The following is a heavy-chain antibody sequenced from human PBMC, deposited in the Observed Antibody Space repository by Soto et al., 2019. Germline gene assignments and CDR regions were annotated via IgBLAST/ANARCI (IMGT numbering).Heavy chain of an antibody. CDR2: ISAYNGNT. J-gene: IGHJ6*02. CDR1: GYTFTSYG. Sequence: ASVKASCKASGYTFTSYGISCVRQAPRQGLEWMGWISAYNGNTNYAQKLQGRVTMTTDTSTSTAYMELRSLRSDDTAGYYCARGWGSGSYGGMDAWGQGTTVTVSS. D-gene: IGHD3-10*01. CDR3: ARGWGSGSYGGMDA. V-gene: IGHV1-18*01.